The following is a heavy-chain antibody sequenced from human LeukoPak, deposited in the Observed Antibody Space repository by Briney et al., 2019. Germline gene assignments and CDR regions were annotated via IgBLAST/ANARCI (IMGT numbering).Heavy chain of an antibody. CDR1: GFTFSSYA. Sequence: PGGSLRLSCAASGFTFSSYAMSWVRQAPGKGLEWVSAISGSGGSTYYADSVKGRFTISRDNSKNTLYLQMNSLRAEDTAVYYCARDEKLGYYYGSGSYYVYYGMDVWGQGTTVTVSS. CDR2: ISGSGGST. D-gene: IGHD3-10*01. J-gene: IGHJ6*02. V-gene: IGHV3-23*01. CDR3: ARDEKLGYYYGSGSYYVYYGMDV.